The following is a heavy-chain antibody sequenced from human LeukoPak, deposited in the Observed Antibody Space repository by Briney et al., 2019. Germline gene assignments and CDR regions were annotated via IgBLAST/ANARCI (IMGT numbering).Heavy chain of an antibody. CDR2: ISGSGGST. CDR3: AKGRDSSGRQYFQH. J-gene: IGHJ1*01. V-gene: IGHV3-23*01. D-gene: IGHD3-22*01. CDR1: GFTFSTYG. Sequence: GGSLRLSCAASGFTFSTYGMHWVRQAPGKGLEWVSHISGSGGSTYYADSVKGRFTISRDNSMNTLYLQMNSLRAEDTAVYFCAKGRDSSGRQYFQHWGQGTLVTVSS.